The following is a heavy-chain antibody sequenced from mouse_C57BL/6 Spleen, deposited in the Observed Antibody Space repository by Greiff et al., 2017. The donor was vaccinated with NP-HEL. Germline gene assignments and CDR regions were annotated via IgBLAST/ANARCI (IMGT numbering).Heavy chain of an antibody. CDR3: ARGYDYDENYAMDY. J-gene: IGHJ4*01. CDR1: GYSITSGYY. CDR2: ISYDGSN. V-gene: IGHV3-6*01. Sequence: EVQLQESGPGLVKPSQSLSLTCSVTGYSITSGYYWYWIRRFPGNKLEWMGYISYDGSNNYNPSLKNRISITRDTSKNQFFLKLNSVTTEDTATYCCARGYDYDENYAMDYWGQGTSVTVSS. D-gene: IGHD2-4*01.